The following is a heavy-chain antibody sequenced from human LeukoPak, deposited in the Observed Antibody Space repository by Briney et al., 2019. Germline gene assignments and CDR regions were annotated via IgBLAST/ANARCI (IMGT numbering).Heavy chain of an antibody. Sequence: PSGTLSLTCAVSGGSISSSNWWSWVRPPPGKGLQWIGEIYHSGSTNYNPSLKSRVTISVDKSKNQFSLKLSSVTAADTAVYYFARGLSRSFAFDIWGQGTMVTVSS. CDR2: IYHSGST. V-gene: IGHV4-4*02. D-gene: IGHD2-2*01. CDR1: GGSISSSNW. J-gene: IGHJ3*02. CDR3: ARGLSRSFAFDI.